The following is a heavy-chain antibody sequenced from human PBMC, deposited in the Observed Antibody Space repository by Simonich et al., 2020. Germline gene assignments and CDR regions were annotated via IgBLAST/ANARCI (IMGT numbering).Heavy chain of an antibody. CDR3: ARARGDSSSWYFDY. D-gene: IGHD6-13*01. J-gene: IGHJ4*02. CDR1: GCTFSSHS. V-gene: IGHV3-21*01. Sequence: EVQRVEPGGGLDKPGGALRLYCAASGCTFSSHSMNWVIQAPGKGLRWVSPMCVSMSNIYYADAVKGRFTISRANAKNSRYLQMNGLRAEYTAVYYCARARGDSSSWYFDYWGQGTLVTVCS. CDR2: MCVSMSNI.